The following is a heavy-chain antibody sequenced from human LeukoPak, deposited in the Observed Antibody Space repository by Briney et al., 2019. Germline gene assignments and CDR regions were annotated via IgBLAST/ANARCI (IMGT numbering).Heavy chain of an antibody. D-gene: IGHD4-17*01. Sequence: PSETLSLTCAVYGGSSSGYYWSWIRQPPGKGLEWIGEINHSGSTNYNPSLKSRVTISVDTSKNQFSLKLSSVTAADTAVYYCARSETTVTKPHGWYFDLWGRGTLVTVSS. CDR2: INHSGST. J-gene: IGHJ2*01. CDR3: ARSETTVTKPHGWYFDL. CDR1: GGSSSGYY. V-gene: IGHV4-34*01.